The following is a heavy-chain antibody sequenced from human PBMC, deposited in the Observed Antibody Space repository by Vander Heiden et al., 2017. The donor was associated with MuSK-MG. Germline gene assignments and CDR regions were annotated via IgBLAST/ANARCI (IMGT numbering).Heavy chain of an antibody. J-gene: IGHJ4*02. V-gene: IGHV4-31*03. D-gene: IGHD3-9*01. CDR2: SYYSGST. CDR3: ARRPRVYDILTGYYPGTYDY. CDR1: GGSISRGGYY. Sequence: QVQLQESGPGLAKPSQTLSLTCTVSGGSISRGGYYWGWIRQHPGKGLEWIGYSYYSGSTYYNPSLKSRVTISVDTSKNQFSLKLSSVTAADTAVYYCARRPRVYDILTGYYPGTYDYWGQGTLVTVSS.